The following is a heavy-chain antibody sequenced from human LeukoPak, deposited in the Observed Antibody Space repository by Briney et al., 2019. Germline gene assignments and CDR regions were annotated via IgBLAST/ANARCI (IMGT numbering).Heavy chain of an antibody. CDR2: ISGNGGNT. D-gene: IGHD1-26*01. CDR3: AKGAPRDNGWELPLFDY. CDR1: GFTVSSNY. J-gene: IGHJ4*02. Sequence: GGSLRLSCAASGFTVSSNYMSWVRQAPGKGLEWVSSISGNGGNTYYADSVKGRFTISRDNSENTLYLQVNSLRAEDTAVYYCAKGAPRDNGWELPLFDYWGQGTLVTVPS. V-gene: IGHV3-23*01.